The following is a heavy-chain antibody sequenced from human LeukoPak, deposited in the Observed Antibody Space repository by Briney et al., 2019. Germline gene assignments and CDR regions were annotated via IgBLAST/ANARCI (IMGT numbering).Heavy chain of an antibody. Sequence: PSETLSLTCTVSGGSISSYYWSWIRQPAGKGLEWIGRIYTSGSTNYNPSLKSRVTMSVDTSKNQFSLKLSSVTAADTAVYYCARDRPLAYCGGDCVHYYYYYYMDVWGKGTTVTVSS. CDR1: GGSISSYY. CDR2: IYTSGST. V-gene: IGHV4-4*07. CDR3: ARDRPLAYCGGDCVHYYYYYYMDV. J-gene: IGHJ6*03. D-gene: IGHD2-21*01.